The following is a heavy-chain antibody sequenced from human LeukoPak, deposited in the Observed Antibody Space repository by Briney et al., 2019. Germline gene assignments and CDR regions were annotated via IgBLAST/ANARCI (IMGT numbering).Heavy chain of an antibody. CDR1: GFTFSSYA. V-gene: IGHV3-48*04. D-gene: IGHD6-19*01. J-gene: IGHJ4*02. CDR2: ISSSGSTI. CDR3: ARVLYSSGWYADY. Sequence: GGSLRLSCAASGFTFSSYAMSWVRQAPGKGLEWVSYISSSGSTIYYADSVKGRFTISRDNAKNSLYLQMNSLRAEDTAVYYCARVLYSSGWYADYWGQGTLVTVSS.